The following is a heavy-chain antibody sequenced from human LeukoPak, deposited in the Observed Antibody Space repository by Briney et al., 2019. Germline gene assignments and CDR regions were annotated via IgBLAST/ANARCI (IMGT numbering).Heavy chain of an antibody. Sequence: GGSLRLSCAASGFTFSNYWMSWVRQAPGKGLEWVANIQQDGSEKYYVDSVKGRFTISGDNAKNSLYLQMNSLRAEDTAVYYCARDLHIVVVPTTPGFWGQGTLVTVSS. CDR3: ARDLHIVVVPTTPGF. CDR1: GFTFSNYW. J-gene: IGHJ4*02. D-gene: IGHD2-2*01. CDR2: IQQDGSEK. V-gene: IGHV3-7*03.